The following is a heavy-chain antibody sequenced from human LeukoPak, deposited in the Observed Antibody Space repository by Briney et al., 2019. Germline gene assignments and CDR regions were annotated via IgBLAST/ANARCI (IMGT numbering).Heavy chain of an antibody. CDR2: ISGSGGST. Sequence: GGSLRLSCAASGFTFSSYAMSWVRQAPGKGLEWVSAISGSGGSTYYADSVKGRFTISRDNSKNTLYLQMNSLRAEDTAVYYCAKGLSSSTSQGVVYWGQGTLVTVSS. J-gene: IGHJ4*02. CDR3: AKGLSSSTSQGVVY. CDR1: GFTFSSYA. D-gene: IGHD2-2*01. V-gene: IGHV3-23*01.